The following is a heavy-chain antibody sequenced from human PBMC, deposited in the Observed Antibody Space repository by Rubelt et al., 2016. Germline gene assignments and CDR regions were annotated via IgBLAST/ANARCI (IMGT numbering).Heavy chain of an antibody. CDR2: ISAYNGNT. V-gene: IGHV1-18*01. Sequence: QVQLVQSGAEVKKPGASVKVSCKASGYTFTSYGIRWVRQAPGQGLEWMGWISAYNGNTNYAQKLQGRVTMTTDTSTSTGDMELRSLRSDDTAVYYCARDLPPFRRYNWNFPLDYWGQGTLVTVSS. J-gene: IGHJ4*02. CDR3: ARDLPPFRRYNWNFPLDY. D-gene: IGHD1-7*01. CDR1: GYTFTSYG.